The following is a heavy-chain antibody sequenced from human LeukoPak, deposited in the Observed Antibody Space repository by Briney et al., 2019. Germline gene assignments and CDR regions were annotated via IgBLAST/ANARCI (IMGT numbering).Heavy chain of an antibody. V-gene: IGHV5-51*01. CDR3: ARPHSMGMGAFDI. CDR1: GYSFTNYW. CDR2: IYPGDSDT. D-gene: IGHD2/OR15-2a*01. J-gene: IGHJ3*02. Sequence: GEPLKISCKGSGYSFTNYWIGWVRQMPGKGLEGMGIIYPGDSDTRYSPSFQGQVTISADKTISTAYLQWSSLKASDTAMYYGARPHSMGMGAFDIWGQGTMVTASS.